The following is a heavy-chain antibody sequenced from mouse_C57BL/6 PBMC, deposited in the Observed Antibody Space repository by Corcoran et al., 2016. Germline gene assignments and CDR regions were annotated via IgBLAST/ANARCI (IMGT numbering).Heavy chain of an antibody. CDR1: GYAFSSYW. J-gene: IGHJ1*03. Sequence: QVQLQQSGAELVKPGASVKISCKASGYAFSSYWMNWVKRRPGKGLEWIGQIYPGDGDTNYNGKFKGKATLTADKSSSTAYMQLSSLTSEDSAVYFCARSTYWYFDVWGTGTSVTVSS. CDR2: IYPGDGDT. V-gene: IGHV1-80*01. CDR3: ARSTYWYFDV.